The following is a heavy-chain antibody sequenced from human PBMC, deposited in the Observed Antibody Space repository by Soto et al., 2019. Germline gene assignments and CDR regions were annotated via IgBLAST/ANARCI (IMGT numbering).Heavy chain of an antibody. CDR3: ARGSGGWSIGVFDY. D-gene: IGHD6-19*01. Sequence: SETLSLTCAVYGGSFSGYYWSWIRQPPGKGLEWIGEINHSGSTNYNPSLKSRVTISVDTSKNQFSLKLSSVTAADTAVYYCARGSGGWSIGVFDYWGQGTLVTVSS. CDR2: INHSGST. V-gene: IGHV4-34*01. J-gene: IGHJ4*02. CDR1: GGSFSGYY.